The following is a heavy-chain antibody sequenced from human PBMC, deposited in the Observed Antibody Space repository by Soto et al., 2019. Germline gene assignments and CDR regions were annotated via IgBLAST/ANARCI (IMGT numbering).Heavy chain of an antibody. V-gene: IGHV3-9*01. Sequence: EVQLVESGGGLVQPGRSLRLSCAASGFTFDDYAMHWVRQAPGKGLEWVSGISWNSGSIGYAGSVKGRFTISRDNAKNSLYLQMNSLGAEYTALCYCAKDSFGVFRWGCGMDVWGKGDTVNVS. D-gene: IGHD3-3*01. CDR2: ISWNSGSI. CDR1: GFTFDDYA. CDR3: AKDSFGVFRWGCGMDV. J-gene: IGHJ6*04.